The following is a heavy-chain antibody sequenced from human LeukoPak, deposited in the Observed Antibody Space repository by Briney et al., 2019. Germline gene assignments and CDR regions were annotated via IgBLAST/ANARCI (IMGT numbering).Heavy chain of an antibody. Sequence: GASVKVSCKASGYTFTSYAMNWVRQAPGQGLEWMGGINTNTGNPTYAQGFTGRFVFSLDTSVSTAYLQISSLKAEDTAVYYCARRDHSGSYQISPGDFDYWGQGTLVTVSS. J-gene: IGHJ4*02. CDR3: ARRDHSGSYQISPGDFDY. D-gene: IGHD1-26*01. CDR1: GYTFTSYA. CDR2: INTNTGNP. V-gene: IGHV7-4-1*02.